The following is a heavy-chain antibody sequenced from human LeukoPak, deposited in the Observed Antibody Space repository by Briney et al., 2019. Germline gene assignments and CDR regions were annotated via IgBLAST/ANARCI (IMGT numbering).Heavy chain of an antibody. CDR1: GYTFTSYD. D-gene: IGHD6-13*01. J-gene: IGHJ6*02. CDR2: MNPNSGNT. CDR3: ASVGIAAAGTSYYYYGMDV. Sequence: GASVKVSCKASGYTFTSYDINWVRQATGQGLEWMGWMNPNSGNTGYAQKFQGRVTMTRNTSISTAYMELSSLRSEDTAVYYCASVGIAAAGTSYYYYGMDVWGQGTTVTVSS. V-gene: IGHV1-8*01.